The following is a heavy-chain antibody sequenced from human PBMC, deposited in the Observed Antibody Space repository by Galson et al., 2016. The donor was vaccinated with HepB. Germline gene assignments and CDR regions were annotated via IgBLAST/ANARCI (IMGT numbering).Heavy chain of an antibody. V-gene: IGHV3-74*01. CDR1: GFSFTKYW. CDR3: VRDDPTVWELFDY. CDR2: INFYGTDT. Sequence: SLRLSCATSGFSFTKYWMHWVRQAPGKGLVWVSRINFYGTDTNYADSVKGRFATSRDNAKNTLYLHMNSLRPEDTAVYYCVRDDPTVWELFDYWGQGTLVTVPS. D-gene: IGHD1-26*01. J-gene: IGHJ4*02.